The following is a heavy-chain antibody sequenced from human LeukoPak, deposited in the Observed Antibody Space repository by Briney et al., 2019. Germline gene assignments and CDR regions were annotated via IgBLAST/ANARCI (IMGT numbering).Heavy chain of an antibody. J-gene: IGHJ5*02. V-gene: IGHV4-34*01. CDR1: GGSFSGYY. CDR2: INHSGST. CDR3: ARGDGWFDP. Sequence: PSETLSLTCAVYGGSFSGYYWSWIRQPPGKGLEWIGEINHSGSTNYNPSLKSRVTISVDTSKNQFSLKLSSVTAADTAVHYCARGDGWFDPWGQGTLVTVSS.